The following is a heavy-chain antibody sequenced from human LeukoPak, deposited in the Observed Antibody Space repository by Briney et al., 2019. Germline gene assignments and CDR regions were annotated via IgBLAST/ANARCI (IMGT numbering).Heavy chain of an antibody. CDR1: GLVFSAYS. Sequence: QSGGSLRLSCAASGLVFSAYSMNWVRQAPGKGLEWVSVISENGGSTYYADSVKGRFTISRDNSKNTLYLQMNSMRAEDTAVYYCAKDGGGNFYAYYFDYWGQGTLVTVSS. CDR2: ISENGGST. J-gene: IGHJ4*02. V-gene: IGHV3-23*01. CDR3: AKDGGGNFYAYYFDY. D-gene: IGHD1-26*01.